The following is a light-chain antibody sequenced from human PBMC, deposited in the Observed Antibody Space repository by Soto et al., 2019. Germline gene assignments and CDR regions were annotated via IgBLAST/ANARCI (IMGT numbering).Light chain of an antibody. Sequence: DIQMAQSPSTLSASVEDRVTITCRASQIISRWLAWYQQKPGKAPKLLIYDASSLESGVLSRFSGSGSGTEFTLTISSLQPEDGATYYSQKYNSAPLNFGQGTRLEIK. CDR1: QIISRW. CDR2: DAS. V-gene: IGKV1-5*01. CDR3: QKYNSAPLN. J-gene: IGKJ5*01.